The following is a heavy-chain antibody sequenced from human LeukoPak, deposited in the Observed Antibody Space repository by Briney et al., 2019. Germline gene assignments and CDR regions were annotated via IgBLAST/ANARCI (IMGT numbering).Heavy chain of an antibody. V-gene: IGHV4-59*01. CDR2: IHYSGST. Sequence: SETLSLTCTVSGGSISSYYWSWIRQPPGKGLEWIGCIHYSGSTNYNPSLKSRLTISVDASKNQFSLKLSSVTAADTAVYYCARVRDRSSYFYDLDYWGQGTLVTVSS. CDR1: GGSISSYY. CDR3: ARVRDRSSYFYDLDY. D-gene: IGHD3-22*01. J-gene: IGHJ4*02.